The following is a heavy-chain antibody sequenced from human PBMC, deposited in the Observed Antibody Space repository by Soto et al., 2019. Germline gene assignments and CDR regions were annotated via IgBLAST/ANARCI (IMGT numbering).Heavy chain of an antibody. D-gene: IGHD6-13*01. CDR2: IYYSGST. CDR1: GGSISNYY. CDR3: ARLGSSSCFGY. Sequence: QVQLQESGPGLVKPSETLALTCTVSGGSISNYYWTWIRQPPGKGLEWIGDIYYSGSTNYNPSLKSRVTISVDTSKNQFSLKLSSVTAADTAVYYCARLGSSSCFGYWGQGTLVTISS. J-gene: IGHJ4*02. V-gene: IGHV4-59*08.